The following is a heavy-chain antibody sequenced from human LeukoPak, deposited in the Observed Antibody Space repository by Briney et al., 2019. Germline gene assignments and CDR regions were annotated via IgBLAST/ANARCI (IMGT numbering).Heavy chain of an antibody. CDR1: GFTFSSYG. J-gene: IGHJ4*02. Sequence: PGGSLRLSCAASGFTFSSYGMQWVRQAPGKGLEWVAVIWYDGSNKYYADSVKGRFTISRDNSKNTLYLQMNSLRAEDTAVYYCARAGQVRHCSSTSCYTEFDYWGQGTLVTVSS. CDR2: IWYDGSNK. V-gene: IGHV3-33*01. CDR3: ARAGQVRHCSSTSCYTEFDY. D-gene: IGHD2-2*02.